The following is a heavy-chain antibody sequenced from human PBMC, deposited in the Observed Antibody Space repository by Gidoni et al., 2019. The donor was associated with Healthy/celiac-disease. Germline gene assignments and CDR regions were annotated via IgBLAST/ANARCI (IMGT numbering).Heavy chain of an antibody. V-gene: IGHV1-18*04. J-gene: IGHJ6*02. D-gene: IGHD3-9*01. CDR2: ISAYNGNT. CDR1: GYTFTSYG. Sequence: QVQLVQSGAEVKKPGASVKVSCKASGYTFTSYGISWVRQAPGQGLEWMGWISAYNGNTNYAQKLQGRVTMTTDTSTSTAYMELRSLRSDDTAVYYCARVRRRYDILTGHDYYYYGMDVWGQGTTVTVSS. CDR3: ARVRRRYDILTGHDYYYYGMDV.